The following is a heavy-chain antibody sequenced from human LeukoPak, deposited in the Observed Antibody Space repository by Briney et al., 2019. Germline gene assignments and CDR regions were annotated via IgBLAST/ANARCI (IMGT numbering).Heavy chain of an antibody. Sequence: ASVKVSCKASGGTFSSYAISWVRQAPGQGLEWMGGIIPVFGTANYAQKFQGRVTITADESTSTAYMELSSLRSEDTAVYYCARTVNDFWSGSHDAFDIWGQGTMVTVSS. CDR3: ARTVNDFWSGSHDAFDI. D-gene: IGHD3-3*01. CDR2: IIPVFGTA. J-gene: IGHJ3*02. V-gene: IGHV1-69*13. CDR1: GGTFSSYA.